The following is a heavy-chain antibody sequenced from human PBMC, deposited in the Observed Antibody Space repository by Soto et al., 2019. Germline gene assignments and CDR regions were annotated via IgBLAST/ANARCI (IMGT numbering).Heavy chain of an antibody. D-gene: IGHD3-22*01. V-gene: IGHV3-23*01. J-gene: IGHJ1*01. CDR3: AESYVNSGSYYHYVHH. Sequence: EVQLLESGGGLVQPGGSLRLSCAASGFIFSNYVMTWVRQAPGKGLEWVSAISGSGDYTYYADSVRGRFTISRDNSKNTVYVQMNGLIDEDTAVYFCAESYVNSGSYYHYVHHWGQGTLVTVST. CDR2: ISGSGDYT. CDR1: GFIFSNYV.